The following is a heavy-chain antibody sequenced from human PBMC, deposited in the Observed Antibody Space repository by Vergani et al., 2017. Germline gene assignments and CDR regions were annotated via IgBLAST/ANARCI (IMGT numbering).Heavy chain of an antibody. CDR1: GGTFSSYA. J-gene: IGHJ4*02. D-gene: IGHD4-17*01. CDR2: IIPIFGTA. V-gene: IGHV1-69*01. CDR3: ANLHGDYDPGHETYYFDY. Sequence: QVQLVQSGAEVKKPGSSVKVSCKASGGTFSSYAISWVRQAPGQGLEWMGGIIPIFGTANYAQKFQGRVTITADESTSTAYMELSSLRSEDTAVYYCANLHGDYDPGHETYYFDYWGQGTLVTVSS.